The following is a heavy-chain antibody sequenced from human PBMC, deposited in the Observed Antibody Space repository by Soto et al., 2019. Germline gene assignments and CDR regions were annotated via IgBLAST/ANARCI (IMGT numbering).Heavy chain of an antibody. CDR1: GFTFSSYT. Sequence: EVQLVESGGGLVKPGGSLRLSCAAFGFTFSSYTMNWVRQAPGKGLEWVSSISSSSSYIYYADSVKGRFTISRDNAKTPLYLHMNTLRAADAALYSGTRDRGRVLLAFEISSRGTMFPVSS. CDR2: ISSSSSYI. CDR3: TRDRGRVLLAFEI. D-gene: IGHD1-26*01. V-gene: IGHV3-21*01. J-gene: IGHJ3*02.